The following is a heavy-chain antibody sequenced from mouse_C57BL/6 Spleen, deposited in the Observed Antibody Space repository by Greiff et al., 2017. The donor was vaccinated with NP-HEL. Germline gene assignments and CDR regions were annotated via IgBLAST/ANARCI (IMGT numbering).Heavy chain of an antibody. D-gene: IGHD1-1*01. J-gene: IGHJ2*01. CDR3: ARAFYYYSSSPFDY. V-gene: IGHV1-39*01. CDR1: GYSFTDYK. CDR2: LNPNYGTT. Sequence: VQLQQSGPELVKPGASVKISCKASGYSFTDYKMNWVKQSNGKSLEWIGVLNPNYGTTSYNQKFKGKATLTVDKSSSTAYMPLNSLTSEDSAVYYCARAFYYYSSSPFDYWGQGTTLTVSS.